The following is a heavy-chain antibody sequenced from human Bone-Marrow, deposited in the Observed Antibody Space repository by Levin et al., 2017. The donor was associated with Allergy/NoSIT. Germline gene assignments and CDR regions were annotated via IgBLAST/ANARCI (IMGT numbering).Heavy chain of an antibody. CDR2: IINVFDAA. J-gene: IGHJ6*02. D-gene: IGHD2-2*01. CDR1: GGTFSTSA. V-gene: IGHV1-69*01. Sequence: KISCKASGGTFSTSAISWVRQAPGQGLEWMGGIINVFDAANYAQKFEGRLSITADESTKTGYMELSSLRSEDTAIYYCAYGDVPAEDPYYYYGVDVWGQGTTVTVSS. CDR3: AYGDVPAEDPYYYYGVDV.